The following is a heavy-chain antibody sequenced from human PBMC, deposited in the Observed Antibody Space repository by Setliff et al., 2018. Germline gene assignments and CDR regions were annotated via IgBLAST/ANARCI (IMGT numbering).Heavy chain of an antibody. CDR1: GGSINSGGYY. CDR3: ARVQPLRFFFDH. J-gene: IGHJ4*01. CDR2: IHYSGNT. Sequence: TLSLTCTVSGGSINSGGYYWTWVRKLPGKGLEWIGYIHYSGNTKYNPPLKSRLTISVDTAMNQFALELRSVTAADTAVYFCARVQPLRFFFDHWGHGALVTSPQ. V-gene: IGHV4-31*03.